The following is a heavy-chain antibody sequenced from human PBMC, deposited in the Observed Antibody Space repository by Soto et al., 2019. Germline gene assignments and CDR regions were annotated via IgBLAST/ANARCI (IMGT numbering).Heavy chain of an antibody. CDR3: TTEPPRYYYDSSGYHTDY. V-gene: IGHV3-15*07. Sequence: GSLRLSCAASGFTFSNAWMNWVRQAPGKGLEWVGRIKSKTDGGTTDYAAPVKDRFTISRDDSKNTLYLQMNSLKTEDTAVYYCTTEPPRYYYDSSGYHTDYWGQGTLVTVS. D-gene: IGHD3-22*01. CDR2: IKSKTDGGTT. J-gene: IGHJ4*02. CDR1: GFTFSNAW.